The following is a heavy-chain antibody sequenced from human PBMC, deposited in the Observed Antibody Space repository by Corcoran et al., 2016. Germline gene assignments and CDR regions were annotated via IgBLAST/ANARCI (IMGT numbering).Heavy chain of an antibody. J-gene: IGHJ5*02. D-gene: IGHD3-22*01. Sequence: QVHLQQWGAGLLKPSETLSLTCAVYGGSFSGYYWSWIRQPPGKGLEWIGEINHSGSTNYNPSLKSRVTISVDTSKNQFSLKLSSVTAADTAVYYWARGRGIVVVITGFDPWGQGTLVTVSS. V-gene: IGHV4-34*01. CDR2: INHSGST. CDR1: GGSFSGYY. CDR3: ARGRGIVVVITGFDP.